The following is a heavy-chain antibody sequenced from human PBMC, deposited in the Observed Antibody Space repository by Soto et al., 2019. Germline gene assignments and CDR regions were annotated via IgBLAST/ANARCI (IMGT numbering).Heavy chain of an antibody. CDR1: GGTFSSYT. D-gene: IGHD6-13*01. V-gene: IGHV1-69*08. CDR3: ARDVAAGWFDP. J-gene: IGHJ5*02. Sequence: QVQLVQSGAEVKKPGSSVKVSCKASGGTFSSYTISWVRQAPGQGLEWMGRIIPILGIANYAQKFQGRVTXTXXKSTSTAYMELSSLRSEDTAVYYCARDVAAGWFDPWGQGTLVTVSS. CDR2: IIPILGIA.